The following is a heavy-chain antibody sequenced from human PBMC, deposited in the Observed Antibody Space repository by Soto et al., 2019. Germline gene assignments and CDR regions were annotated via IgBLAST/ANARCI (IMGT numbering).Heavy chain of an antibody. Sequence: EVQMVESGGGLVQPGGSLRLSCAGSGFTFSTYNMDWVRQAPGKGLEWISYITNTGETIYYADSVRGRFTISRDNAKNALFLQMNSLRDEDTAVYYCARDGDRGYDIDVWGQGTTVTVSS. CDR2: ITNTGETI. CDR3: ARDGDRGYDIDV. V-gene: IGHV3-48*02. CDR1: GFTFSTYN. J-gene: IGHJ6*02.